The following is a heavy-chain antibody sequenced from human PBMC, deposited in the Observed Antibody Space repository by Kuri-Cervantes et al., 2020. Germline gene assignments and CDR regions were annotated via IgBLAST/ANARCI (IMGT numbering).Heavy chain of an antibody. V-gene: IGHV3-23*01. CDR2: ISGSGGST. J-gene: IGHJ6*02. Sequence: GESLKISCAASGFTFSSYAMSWVRQAPGKGLEWVSAISGSGGSTYYADSVKGRFTISRDNSKNTLYLQLNSLRVEDTAIYYCARDPGHRNGMDVWGQGTTVTVSS. CDR3: ARDPGHRNGMDV. CDR1: GFTFSSYA.